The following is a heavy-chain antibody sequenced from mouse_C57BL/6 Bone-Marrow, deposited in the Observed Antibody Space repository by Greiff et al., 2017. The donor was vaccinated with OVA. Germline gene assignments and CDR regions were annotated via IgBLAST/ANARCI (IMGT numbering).Heavy chain of an antibody. V-gene: IGHV1-63*01. CDR1: GYTFTNYW. D-gene: IGHD1-1*02. CDR3: ARHYGYWYFDV. Sequence: VMLVESGAELVRPGTSVKMSCKASGYTFTNYWIGWAKQRPGHGLEWIGDIYPGGGYTNYNEKFKGKATLTADKSSSTAYMQFSSLTSEDSAIYYCARHYGYWYFDVWGTGTTVTVSS. CDR2: IYPGGGYT. J-gene: IGHJ1*03.